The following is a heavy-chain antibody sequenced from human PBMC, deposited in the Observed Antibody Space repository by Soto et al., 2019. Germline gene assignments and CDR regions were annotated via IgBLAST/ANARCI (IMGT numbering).Heavy chain of an antibody. J-gene: IGHJ4*01. Sequence: QVQLQESGPGLVKPSETLSLTCTVSGGSITSYYWSWIRQPPGKGLEWIGYIHNSGSTSYNPSLQSRVTISADVSKNQFSLDLRSVTAADTAVYCCARRWSGTDYWGHGTLVTVSS. V-gene: IGHV4-59*01. CDR1: GGSITSYY. CDR3: ARRWSGTDY. CDR2: IHNSGST. D-gene: IGHD3-10*01.